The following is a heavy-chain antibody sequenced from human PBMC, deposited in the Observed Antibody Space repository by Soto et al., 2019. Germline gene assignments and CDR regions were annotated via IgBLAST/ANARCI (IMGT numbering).Heavy chain of an antibody. D-gene: IGHD2-15*01. V-gene: IGHV3-23*01. CDR1: GFTFSSYA. Sequence: GGSLRLSCAASGFTFSSYAMSWVRQAPGKGLEWVSAISGSGGSTYYADSVKGRFTISRDNSKNTLYLQMNSLRAEDTAVYYCAKEYVVVVAATPVDPAFGYWGQGTLVTVSS. CDR2: ISGSGGST. CDR3: AKEYVVVVAATPVDPAFGY. J-gene: IGHJ4*02.